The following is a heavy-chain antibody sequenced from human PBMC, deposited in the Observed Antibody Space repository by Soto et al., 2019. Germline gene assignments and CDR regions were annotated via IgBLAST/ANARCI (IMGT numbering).Heavy chain of an antibody. D-gene: IGHD3-10*01. V-gene: IGHV4-39*01. CDR1: GDSITTSSYY. CDR3: VRPGERGIHGSACVSQGYQYGLDR. Sequence: QLHLQESGPGLVKPSETLSLTCTVSGDSITTSSYYWAWIRQPPGKGLEWIGSIYYGGNTYYNPSPKNRVTNYMPTSKSQFTLRLTTVTTADTALYCCVRPGERGIHGSACVSQGYQYGLDRWGQGTPVTVSS. CDR2: IYYGGNT. J-gene: IGHJ6*02.